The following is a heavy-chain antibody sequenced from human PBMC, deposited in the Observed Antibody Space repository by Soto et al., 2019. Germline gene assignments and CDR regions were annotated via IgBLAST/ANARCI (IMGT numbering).Heavy chain of an antibody. CDR2: IYWDDDE. Sequence: QITLKESGPTLVKPTQTLTLTCTFSGFSLTTSGVGVGWIRQPPQKALEWLAVIYWDDDERYIPSLKSRLTITKDTSKPQVVLTMTNVDPVDTATYYCAHRRSGYSYAGFDYWGQGTLVTVSS. CDR3: AHRRSGYSYAGFDY. J-gene: IGHJ4*02. CDR1: GFSLTTSGVG. V-gene: IGHV2-5*02. D-gene: IGHD5-18*01.